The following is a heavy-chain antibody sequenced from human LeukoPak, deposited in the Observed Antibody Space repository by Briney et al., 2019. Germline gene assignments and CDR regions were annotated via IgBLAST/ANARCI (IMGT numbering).Heavy chain of an antibody. CDR1: GGSFSGYY. V-gene: IGHV4-34*01. D-gene: IGHD1-14*01. Sequence: PSETLSLTCAVYGGSFSGYYWSWIRQPPGKGLEWIGEINHSGSTNYNPSLKSRVTISVDTSKNQFSLKLSSVTAADTAVHYCARGLTRSNRTIGPKGYDYWGQGTLVTVSS. CDR2: INHSGST. J-gene: IGHJ4*02. CDR3: ARGLTRSNRTIGPKGYDY.